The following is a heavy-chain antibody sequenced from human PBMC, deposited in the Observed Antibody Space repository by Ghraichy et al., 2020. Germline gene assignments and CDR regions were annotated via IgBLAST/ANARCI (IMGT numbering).Heavy chain of an antibody. CDR3: ARGYCIGGVCYVPADY. D-gene: IGHD2-8*02. V-gene: IGHV3-7*01. J-gene: IGHJ4*02. CDR2: IKQDGSEK. CDR1: GFTFSNYW. Sequence: GGSLRLSCAASGFTFSNYWMSWVRQAPGKGLEWVANIKQDGSEKCYGDSVKGRFTISRDNAKNSLYLQMNSLRAEDTAVYYCARGYCIGGVCYVPADYWGQGTPVTVSS.